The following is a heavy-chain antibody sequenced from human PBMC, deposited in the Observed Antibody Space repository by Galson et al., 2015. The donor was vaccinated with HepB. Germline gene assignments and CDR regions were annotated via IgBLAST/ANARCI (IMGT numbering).Heavy chain of an antibody. Sequence: SLRLSCAASGFTFSDYYMSWIRQAPGKGLEWVAYISGSGRAIYYADSVKGRFTISRDNAKSSLFLQMNSLRAEDTAVYCCANPGGDGYNDAFDIWGQGTMVTVSS. CDR2: ISGSGRAI. CDR1: GFTFSDYY. D-gene: IGHD5-24*01. J-gene: IGHJ3*02. CDR3: ANPGGDGYNDAFDI. V-gene: IGHV3-11*01.